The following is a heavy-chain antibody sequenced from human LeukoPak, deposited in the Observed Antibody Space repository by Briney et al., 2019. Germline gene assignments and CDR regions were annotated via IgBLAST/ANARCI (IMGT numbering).Heavy chain of an antibody. D-gene: IGHD3-10*01. CDR1: GGSISSSIYY. CDR2: ISYSGST. J-gene: IGHJ6*03. CDR3: ARITMVRGVIVDYYYYMDV. Sequence: SQTLSLTCTVSGGSISSSIYYWGWIRQPPGKGLEWLGSISYSGSTYDNPSLKSRVTTSVDTSKNQFSLKLSSVTAADTAVYYCARITMVRGVIVDYYYYMDVWGKGTTVAISS. V-gene: IGHV4-39*01.